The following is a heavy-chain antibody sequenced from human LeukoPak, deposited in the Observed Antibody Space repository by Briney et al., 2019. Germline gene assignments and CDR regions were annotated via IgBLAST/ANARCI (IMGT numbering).Heavy chain of an antibody. D-gene: IGHD6-13*01. CDR2: IYYSGST. CDR1: GGSINSYY. V-gene: IGHV4-59*08. J-gene: IGHJ4*02. Sequence: SETLSLTCTVSGGSINSYYWSWIRQPPGKGLEWIGYIYYSGSTNYNPSLKSRVTISVDTSKNQFSLKLSPVTAADTAVYYCARHSMRSSWASPFDYWGQGTLVTVSS. CDR3: ARHSMRSSWASPFDY.